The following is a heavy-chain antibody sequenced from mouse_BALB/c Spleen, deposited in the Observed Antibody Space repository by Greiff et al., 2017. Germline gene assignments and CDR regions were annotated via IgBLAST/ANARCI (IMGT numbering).Heavy chain of an antibody. CDR2: INPYNDGT. J-gene: IGHJ4*01. CDR1: GYTFTSYV. CDR3: ARGDDGYLVYAMDY. V-gene: IGHV1-14*01. D-gene: IGHD2-3*01. Sequence: EVQRVESGPELVKPGASVKMSCKASGYTFTSYVMHWVKQKPGQGLEWIGYINPYNDGTKYNEKFKGKATLTSDKSSSTAYMELSSLTSEDSAVYYCARGDDGYLVYAMDYWGQGTSVTVSS.